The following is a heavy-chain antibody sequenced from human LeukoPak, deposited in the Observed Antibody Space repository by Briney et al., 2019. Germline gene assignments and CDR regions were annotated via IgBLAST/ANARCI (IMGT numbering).Heavy chain of an antibody. CDR2: ISWNSGSI. D-gene: IGHD5-24*01. CDR3: AKDSSPGDGAFDI. CDR1: GFSFEDYA. Sequence: GGSLRLSCVASGFSFEDYAMHWVRQAPGKGLEWVSGISWNSGSIGDADSVKGRFTISRDNAKNSLYLQMNSLRPEDMALYYCAKDSSPGDGAFDIWGQGTMVTVSS. J-gene: IGHJ3*02. V-gene: IGHV3-9*03.